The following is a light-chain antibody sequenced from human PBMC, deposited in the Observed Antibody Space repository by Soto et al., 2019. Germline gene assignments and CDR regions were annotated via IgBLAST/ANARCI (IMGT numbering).Light chain of an antibody. CDR2: KAS. CDR1: QSISIW. Sequence: IQMTQSPSTLSASVGDRVTITCRASQSISIWLAWYQQKPGKAPKLLIYKASSLESEVPSRFSGSGSGTEVALSIDSLQPDDSATYYGQQYNSDSTFGQGTKVEIK. J-gene: IGKJ1*01. CDR3: QQYNSDST. V-gene: IGKV1-5*03.